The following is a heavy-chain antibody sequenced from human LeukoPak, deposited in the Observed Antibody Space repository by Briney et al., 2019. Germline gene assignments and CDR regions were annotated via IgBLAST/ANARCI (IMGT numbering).Heavy chain of an antibody. Sequence: TLSLTCTVSGGSISSGDYYWSWIRQPPGKGLEWIGYIYYSGSTYYNPSLKSRVTISVDTSKNQFSLKLSSVTAADTAVYYCARGGVAAAVSWFDPWGQGTLVTVSS. CDR2: IYYSGST. V-gene: IGHV4-30-4*01. CDR3: ARGGVAAAVSWFDP. CDR1: GGSISSGDYY. J-gene: IGHJ5*02. D-gene: IGHD6-13*01.